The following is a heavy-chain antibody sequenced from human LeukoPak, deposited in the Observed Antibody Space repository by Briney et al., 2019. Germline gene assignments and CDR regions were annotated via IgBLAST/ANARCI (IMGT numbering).Heavy chain of an antibody. Sequence: GGSLRLSCAASRFTFSSYSMSWVRQAPGKGLEWVANIKQDGSEKYYVDSVKGRFTISRDNAKNSLYLQMNSLRAEDTAVYYCAREGRLRFLEWLPPNYYMDVWGKGTTVTVSS. V-gene: IGHV3-7*01. CDR2: IKQDGSEK. CDR3: AREGRLRFLEWLPPNYYMDV. CDR1: RFTFSSYS. J-gene: IGHJ6*03. D-gene: IGHD3-3*01.